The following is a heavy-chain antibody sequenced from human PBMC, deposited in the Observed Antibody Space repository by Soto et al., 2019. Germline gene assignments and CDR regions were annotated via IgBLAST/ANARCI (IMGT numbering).Heavy chain of an antibody. CDR2: INAGNGNT. J-gene: IGHJ6*02. CDR3: ARHASVTTFNGMDV. D-gene: IGHD4-4*01. Sequence: ASVKVSCKASGYTFTSYAMHWVRQAPGQRLEWMGWINAGNGNTKYSQKFQGRVTITRDTSASTAYLQWSSLKASDTAMYYCARHASVTTFNGMDVWGQGTTVTVSS. CDR1: GYTFTSYA. V-gene: IGHV1-3*01.